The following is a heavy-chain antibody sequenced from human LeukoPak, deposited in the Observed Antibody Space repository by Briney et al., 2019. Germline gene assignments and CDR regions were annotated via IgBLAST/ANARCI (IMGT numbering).Heavy chain of an antibody. CDR1: GYSFTTYW. J-gene: IGHJ4*02. CDR3: ARHSTRFLEWSTLHY. Sequence: GESLKISCKGSGYSFTTYWIGWVRQMPGKGLEWIGIIFPGDSDTTYSSSLQGQVTISADKSISTAYLQWSSLKASDTAMYYCARHSTRFLEWSTLHYWGQGTLVTVSS. D-gene: IGHD3-3*01. CDR2: IFPGDSDT. V-gene: IGHV5-51*01.